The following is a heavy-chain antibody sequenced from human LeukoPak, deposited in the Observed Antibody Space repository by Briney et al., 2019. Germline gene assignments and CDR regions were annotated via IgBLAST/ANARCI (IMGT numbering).Heavy chain of an antibody. CDR3: AKDLGYCSSTSCPGVDY. CDR2: INPNSGGT. J-gene: IGHJ4*02. V-gene: IGHV1-2*02. Sequence: ASVKVSCKASGYTFTGYYMHWVRQAPGQGLEWMGWINPNSGGTNYAQKFQGRVTMTRDTSISTAYMELSRLRSDDTAVYYCAKDLGYCSSTSCPGVDYWGQGTLVTVSS. D-gene: IGHD2-2*01. CDR1: GYTFTGYY.